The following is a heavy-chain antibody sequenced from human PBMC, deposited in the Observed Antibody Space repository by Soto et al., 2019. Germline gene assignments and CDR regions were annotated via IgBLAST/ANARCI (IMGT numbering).Heavy chain of an antibody. Sequence: GGSLRLSCAASGFTFSSYWMSWVRQAPGKGLEWVANIKQDGSEKYYVDSVKGRFTISRDNAKNSLYLQMNSLRAEDTAVYYCARDSMTVGAPAAFDIWGQGTMVTVSS. CDR1: GFTFSSYW. CDR2: IKQDGSEK. D-gene: IGHD1-26*01. V-gene: IGHV3-7*03. J-gene: IGHJ3*02. CDR3: ARDSMTVGAPAAFDI.